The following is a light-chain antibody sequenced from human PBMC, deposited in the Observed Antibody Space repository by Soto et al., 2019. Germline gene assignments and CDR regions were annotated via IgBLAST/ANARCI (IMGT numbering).Light chain of an antibody. CDR2: GGS. V-gene: IGKV3-20*01. CDR3: QQYGSSPPT. J-gene: IGKJ1*01. Sequence: VSTQYTGTLYLSPGERATLSCRASENVRTFVDWYQQKPGQGPRLLIYGGSSRATGTPDRFSGSGSGTDFTLTINRLEPEDFALYYCQQYGSSPPTFGQGTKVDIK. CDR1: ENVRTF.